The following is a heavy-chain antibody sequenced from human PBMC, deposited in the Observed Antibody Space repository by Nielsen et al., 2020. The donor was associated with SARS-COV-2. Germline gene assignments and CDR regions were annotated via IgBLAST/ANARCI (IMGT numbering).Heavy chain of an antibody. Sequence: GESLKISCAASGFTFSSYSMNWVRQAPGKGLEWVSYISSSSSTIYYADSVKGRFTISRDNAKNSLYLQMNSLRAEDTALYYCAARGEWELPDYWGQGTLVTVSS. V-gene: IGHV3-48*01. D-gene: IGHD1-26*01. CDR3: AARGEWELPDY. J-gene: IGHJ4*02. CDR1: GFTFSSYS. CDR2: ISSSSSTI.